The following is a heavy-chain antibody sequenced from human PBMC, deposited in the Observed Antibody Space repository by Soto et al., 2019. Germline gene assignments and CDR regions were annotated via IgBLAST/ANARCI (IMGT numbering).Heavy chain of an antibody. CDR3: ARVKGGSCCKGGPLDS. CDR2: INHDGSDT. CDR1: GLTFSGYW. V-gene: IGHV3-74*03. D-gene: IGHD1-26*01. J-gene: IGHJ4*02. Sequence: EVQLVESGGGLVQPGGSLRLSCAASGLTFSGYWLQWVRRAPGKGLVWVAHINHDGSDTKYADSVEGRCTISRDDAQSTLYVQMNSPGHDDTAVYYCARVKGGSCCKGGPLDSWGEGTMV.